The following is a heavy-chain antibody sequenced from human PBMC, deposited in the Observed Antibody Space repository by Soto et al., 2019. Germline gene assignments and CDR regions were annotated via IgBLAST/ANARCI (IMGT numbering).Heavy chain of an antibody. Sequence: SETLSLTCTVSGGSISSYYWSWIRQPPGKGLEWIGYIYYSGTTSYNPSLKSRVTISVDTSKNQFSLKLSSVTAADTAVYYCATTKGGYCSSTSCPNNWFDPWGQGTLVTVSS. V-gene: IGHV4-59*08. CDR3: ATTKGGYCSSTSCPNNWFDP. J-gene: IGHJ5*02. D-gene: IGHD2-2*01. CDR2: IYYSGTT. CDR1: GGSISSYY.